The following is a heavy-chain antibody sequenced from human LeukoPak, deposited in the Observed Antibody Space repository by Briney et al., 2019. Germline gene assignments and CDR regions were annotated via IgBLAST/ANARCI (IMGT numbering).Heavy chain of an antibody. V-gene: IGHV1-2*02. CDR3: ARGPYKDIVVVPAARQYIWFDP. Sequence: GASVKVSCKASGYTFTGYYMHWVRQAPGQGLEWMGWINPNSGGTNYTQKFQGRVTMTRDTSISTAYMELSRLRSDDTAVYYCARGPYKDIVVVPAARQYIWFDPWGQGTLVTVSS. J-gene: IGHJ5*02. D-gene: IGHD2-2*01. CDR1: GYTFTGYY. CDR2: INPNSGGT.